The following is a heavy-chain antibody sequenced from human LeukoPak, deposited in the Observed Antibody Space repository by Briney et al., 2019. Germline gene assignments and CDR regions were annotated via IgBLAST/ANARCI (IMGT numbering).Heavy chain of an antibody. CDR2: IYRGGGT. CDR1: GFTFSSYW. D-gene: IGHD3-16*01. J-gene: IGHJ4*02. Sequence: GGSLRLSCAASGFTFSSYWMHWVRQAPGKGLQWVSVIYRGGGTAYADSVKGRFTISRDNSKNTVYLQMNSLRAEDTAVYYCTRDVIYASEIYSYGDSWGQGTQVSVSS. CDR3: TRDVIYASEIYSYGDS. V-gene: IGHV3-66*01.